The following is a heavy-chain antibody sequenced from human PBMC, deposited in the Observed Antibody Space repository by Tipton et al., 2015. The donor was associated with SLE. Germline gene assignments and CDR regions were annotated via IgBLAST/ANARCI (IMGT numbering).Heavy chain of an antibody. CDR3: ARVAGIAAAGYFDY. V-gene: IGHV4-34*01. J-gene: IGHJ4*02. CDR1: GGSFSGYY. Sequence: LRLSCAVYGGSFSGYYWSWIRQPPGKGLEWIGEINHSGSTNYNPSLKSRVTISVDTSKNRFSLKLSSVTAADTAVYYCARVAGIAAAGYFDYWGQGTLVTVSS. D-gene: IGHD6-13*01. CDR2: INHSGST.